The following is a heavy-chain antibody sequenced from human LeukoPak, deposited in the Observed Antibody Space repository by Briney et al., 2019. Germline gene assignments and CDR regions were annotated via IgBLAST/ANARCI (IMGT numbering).Heavy chain of an antibody. D-gene: IGHD6-13*01. CDR3: ARGIVAAAATPWFDP. CDR2: IYYSGGT. Sequence: PSETLSLTCTVSGGSISSYYWSWIRQPPGKGLEWIGYIYYSGGTNYNPSLKSRVTISVDTSKNQFSLKLSSVTAADTAVYYCARGIVAAAATPWFDPWGQGTLVTVSS. V-gene: IGHV4-59*01. J-gene: IGHJ5*02. CDR1: GGSISSYY.